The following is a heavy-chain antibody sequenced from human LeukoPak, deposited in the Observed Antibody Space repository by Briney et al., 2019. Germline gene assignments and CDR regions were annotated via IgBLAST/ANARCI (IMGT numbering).Heavy chain of an antibody. CDR2: MDTKNGFT. J-gene: IGHJ4*02. Sequence: ASVKVSCKASGYTFSSFPITWVRQVPGQGLEWMGWMDTKNGFTNYAEKFQGRVTMTTDTSTSTAYMELRGLGSDDTALYFCARDPGYRNSFYPHPLMDYWGQGTLVIVSS. D-gene: IGHD6-13*01. CDR1: GYTFSSFP. CDR3: ARDPGYRNSFYPHPLMDY. V-gene: IGHV1-18*01.